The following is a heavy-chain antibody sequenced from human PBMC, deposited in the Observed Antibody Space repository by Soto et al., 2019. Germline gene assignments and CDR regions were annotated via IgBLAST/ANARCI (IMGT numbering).Heavy chain of an antibody. CDR1: GFTFSNYG. J-gene: IGHJ5*02. V-gene: IGHV3-33*01. D-gene: IGHD3-10*01. Sequence: PGGSLRLSCAASGFTFSNYGMHWVRQAPGKGLEWVAGIWYDGSNPYYADSVKGRFTISRDSSKNTVYLQINSLRAEDTAVFYCARDSDSGADSGCFHLWGQGTLVTGSS. CDR2: IWYDGSNP. CDR3: ARDSDSGADSGCFHL.